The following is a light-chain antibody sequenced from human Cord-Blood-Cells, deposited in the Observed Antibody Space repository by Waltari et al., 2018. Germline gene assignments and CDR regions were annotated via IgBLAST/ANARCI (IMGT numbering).Light chain of an antibody. CDR3: SSYTSSSPYV. CDR2: EVS. J-gene: IGLJ1*01. CDR1: SSDVGGYNY. V-gene: IGLV2-14*01. Sequence: QSALTQPASVSGSPGPSITIPCTGTSSDVGGYNYASWYQQHPGKAPKLMIYEVSNRPSGVSNRFSGSKSGNTASLTISGLQAEDEADYYCSSYTSSSPYVFGTGTKVTVL.